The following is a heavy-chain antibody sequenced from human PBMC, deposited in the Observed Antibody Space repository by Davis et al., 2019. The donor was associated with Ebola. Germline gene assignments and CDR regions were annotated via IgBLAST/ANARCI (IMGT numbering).Heavy chain of an antibody. CDR3: ARARCSSTSCYLAYYYYYGMDV. J-gene: IGHJ6*02. V-gene: IGHV1-18*01. D-gene: IGHD2-2*01. CDR1: GYTFTSYG. CDR2: ISAYNGNT. Sequence: ASVKVSCKASGYTFTSYGISWVRQAPGQGLEWMGWISAYNGNTNYAQKLQGRVTMTTDTSTSTAYMELRSLRSDDTAVYYCARARCSSTSCYLAYYYYYGMDVWGQGTTVTVSS.